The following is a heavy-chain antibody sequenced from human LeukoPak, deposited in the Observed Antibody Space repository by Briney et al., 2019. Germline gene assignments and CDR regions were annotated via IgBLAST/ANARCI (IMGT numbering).Heavy chain of an antibody. CDR2: ISSSSTNI. V-gene: IGHV3-21*01. J-gene: IGHJ4*02. D-gene: IGHD6-13*01. CDR1: GFIFSSYT. CDR3: ARLSPGSSSWFDY. Sequence: GGSLRLSCAASGFIFSSYTTNWVRQAPGKGLEWVSSISSSSTNIYYADSVKGRFTISRDNAKNSLYLQMNSLRAEDTAVYYCARLSPGSSSWFDYWGQGTLVTVSS.